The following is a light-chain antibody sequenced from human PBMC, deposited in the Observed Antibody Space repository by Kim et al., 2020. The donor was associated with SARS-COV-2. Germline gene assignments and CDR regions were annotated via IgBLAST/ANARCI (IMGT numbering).Light chain of an antibody. Sequence: GQRVTISCSGSSSNIGSNTEDSYQQHHPTEPPHLIYNNDNRPSAVPSRLSGSNSATSAALATSGRQPEDEAAYYCATWDTSLNAPVFGGGTQLTVL. CDR3: ATWDTSLNAPV. CDR2: NND. J-gene: IGLJ3*02. V-gene: IGLV1-44*01. CDR1: SSNIGSNT.